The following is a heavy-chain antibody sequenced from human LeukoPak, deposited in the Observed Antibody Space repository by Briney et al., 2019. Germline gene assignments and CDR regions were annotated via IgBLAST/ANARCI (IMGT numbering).Heavy chain of an antibody. CDR2: IYHSGST. J-gene: IGHJ6*02. V-gene: IGHV4-30-2*01. CDR3: ARGGTVTLYYYYGMDV. Sequence: SQTLSLTCAVSGGSISSGGYSWSWIRQPPGEGLEWIGYIYHSGSTYYNPSLKSRVTISVDRSKNQFSLKLSSVTAADTAVYYCARGGTVTLYYYYGMDVWGQGTTVTVSS. D-gene: IGHD4-17*01. CDR1: GGSISSGGYS.